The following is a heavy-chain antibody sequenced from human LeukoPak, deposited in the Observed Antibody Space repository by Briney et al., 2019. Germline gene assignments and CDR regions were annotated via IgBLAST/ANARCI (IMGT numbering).Heavy chain of an antibody. CDR2: ISYDGSNK. Sequence: SGGSLRLSCAASGFTFSSYGMHWVRQAPGKGLEWVAVISYDGSNKYYADSVKGRFTISRDNSKNTLYLQMNSPRAEDTAVYYCAKDRIVGYGGYYYGMDVWGQGTTVTVSS. V-gene: IGHV3-30*18. CDR3: AKDRIVGYGGYYYGMDV. CDR1: GFTFSSYG. D-gene: IGHD5-18*01. J-gene: IGHJ6*02.